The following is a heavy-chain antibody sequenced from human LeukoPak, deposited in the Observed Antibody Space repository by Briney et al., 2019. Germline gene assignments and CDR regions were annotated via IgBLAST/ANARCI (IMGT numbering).Heavy chain of an antibody. J-gene: IGHJ4*02. V-gene: IGHV3-30*02. Sequence: SGGSLRLSCVASGFTFSYYGMNWVRQAPGKGLEWLAFIRYDGSNKYYADSVKGRFTISRDNSKNTLYVQMNSLRAEDTAVYYCAKPHFDDWGQGTLVTVSS. CDR2: IRYDGSNK. CDR1: GFTFSYYG. CDR3: AKPHFDD.